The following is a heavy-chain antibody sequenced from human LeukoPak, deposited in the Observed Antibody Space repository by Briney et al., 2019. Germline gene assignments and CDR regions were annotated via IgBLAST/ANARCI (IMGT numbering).Heavy chain of an antibody. CDR1: GYTFTGYY. CDR3: ARGYNRNTYPLSFSEYFQH. J-gene: IGHJ1*01. Sequence: ASVKVSCKASGYTFTGYYMHWVRQAPGQGLEWMGWINPNSGGTNYAQKFQGRVTMTRDTSISTAYMELSRLRSDDTAVYYCARGYNRNTYPLSFSEYFQHWGQGTLVTVSS. CDR2: INPNSGGT. D-gene: IGHD1-14*01. V-gene: IGHV1-2*02.